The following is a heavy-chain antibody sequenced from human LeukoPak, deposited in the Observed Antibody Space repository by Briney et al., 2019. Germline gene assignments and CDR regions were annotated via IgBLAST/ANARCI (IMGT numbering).Heavy chain of an antibody. CDR2: ISGSGGST. V-gene: IGHV3-23*01. CDR1: GFTFSSYA. D-gene: IGHD2-2*01. CDR3: AKDGGLYQLLLSTYFDY. J-gene: IGHJ4*02. Sequence: PGGSLRLSCAASGFTFSSYAMSWVRQAPGKGLEWVSAISGSGGSTYYADSVKGRFTISRDNSKNTLYLQMNSLRAEDTAVYYCAKDGGLYQLLLSTYFDYWGQGTLVTVSS.